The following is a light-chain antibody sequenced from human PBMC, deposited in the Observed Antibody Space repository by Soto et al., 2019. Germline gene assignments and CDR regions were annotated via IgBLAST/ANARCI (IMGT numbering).Light chain of an antibody. CDR3: QQRSNWPLT. CDR1: QCVSSY. CDR2: DAS. J-gene: IGKJ4*01. V-gene: IGKV3-11*01. Sequence: PGERATISCRASQCVSSYLAWYQQKPGQAPRLLIYDASNRATGIPARFSGSGSGTDFTLTISSLEPADFAVYYCQQRSNWPLTFGGGTKVEIK.